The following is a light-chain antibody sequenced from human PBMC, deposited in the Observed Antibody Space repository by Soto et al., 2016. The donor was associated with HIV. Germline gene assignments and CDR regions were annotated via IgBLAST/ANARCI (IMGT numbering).Light chain of an antibody. CDR3: QVWDSDTDYVI. CDR1: NVENRR. V-gene: IGLV3-21*03. Sequence: YVLTQSPSVSVAPGRTAKITCGGQNVENRRVHWYQQKAGQAPVLVVHDDNERPSGIPDRFSGSKSENTATLTINRVEAGDEADYYCQVWDSDTDYVIFGGGTKVTVL. CDR2: DDN. J-gene: IGLJ2*01.